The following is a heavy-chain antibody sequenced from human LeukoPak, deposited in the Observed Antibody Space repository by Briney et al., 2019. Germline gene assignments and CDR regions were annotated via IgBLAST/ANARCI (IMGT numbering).Heavy chain of an antibody. CDR1: GDSISSSSYY. J-gene: IGHJ2*01. D-gene: IGHD1-26*01. CDR3: ARHEGWDQVPYWYFDL. CDR2: IYYSGST. Sequence: NPSETLSLTCTVSGDSISSSSYYWTWIRQPPGKGLEWIGSIYYSGSTYYNPSLKSRVTISVDTSKNQFSLKLSSVTAADTAVYYCARHEGWDQVPYWYFDLWGRGTLVTVSS. V-gene: IGHV4-39*01.